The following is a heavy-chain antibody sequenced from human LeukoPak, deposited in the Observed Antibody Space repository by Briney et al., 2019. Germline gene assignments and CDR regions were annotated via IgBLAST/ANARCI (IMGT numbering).Heavy chain of an antibody. CDR1: GFTFSSYE. J-gene: IGHJ4*02. V-gene: IGHV3-48*03. D-gene: IGHD3-10*01. Sequence: GESLKISCAASGFTFSSYEMNWVRQAPGKGLEWVSYISSSGSTIYYADSVKGRFTISRDNAKNSLYLQMNSLRAEDTAVYYCARGPHYYGSGSEDKPLDYWGQGTLVTVSS. CDR2: ISSSGSTI. CDR3: ARGPHYYGSGSEDKPLDY.